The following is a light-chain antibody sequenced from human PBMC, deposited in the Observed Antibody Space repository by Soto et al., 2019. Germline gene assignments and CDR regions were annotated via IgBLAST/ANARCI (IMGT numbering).Light chain of an antibody. CDR1: SSDIGGYNY. Sequence: QSALTQPPSASGSPGQSVAISCTGTSSDIGGYNYVSWYQIHPGKAPKLMIYGVNKRPSGVPDRFSGSKSGNTASLIDSGLQDEDEADYCCSSYAGSNMGVFGGGTKLTVL. V-gene: IGLV2-8*01. J-gene: IGLJ2*01. CDR2: GVN. CDR3: SSYAGSNMGV.